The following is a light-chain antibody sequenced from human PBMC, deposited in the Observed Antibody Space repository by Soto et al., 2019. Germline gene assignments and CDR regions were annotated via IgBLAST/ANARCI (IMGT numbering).Light chain of an antibody. CDR3: FLSYSGVVV. CDR2: DIR. CDR1: TGAVTGGHY. Sequence: QTVVTQEPSLTVSPGETVTLTCGSSTGAVTGGHYPYWFQQKPGQAPRTLIYDIRDKHSWVPARFSGSLLGGKAALTLSGAQPEDEADYYCFLSYSGVVVFGGGTKVTVL. J-gene: IGLJ2*01. V-gene: IGLV7-46*01.